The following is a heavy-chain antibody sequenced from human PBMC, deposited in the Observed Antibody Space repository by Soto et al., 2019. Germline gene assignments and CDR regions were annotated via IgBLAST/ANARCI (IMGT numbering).Heavy chain of an antibody. V-gene: IGHV3-30*18. J-gene: IGHJ6*02. Sequence: QVQLAESGGGVVQPGRSLRLSCAASGFTFSSYGMHWVRQAPGKGLEWVAVISYDGSNKYYADSVKGRFTISRDNSKNTLYLQMNSLRAEDTAVYYCAKGRQGMDVWGQGTTVTVSS. CDR2: ISYDGSNK. CDR3: AKGRQGMDV. CDR1: GFTFSSYG.